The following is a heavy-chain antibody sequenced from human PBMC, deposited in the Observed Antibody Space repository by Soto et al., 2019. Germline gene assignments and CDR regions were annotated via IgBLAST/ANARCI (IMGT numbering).Heavy chain of an antibody. V-gene: IGHV1-18*01. CDR3: ARDGDQGDQRYCDN. Sequence: QVQLVQSGAEVTKPGASVKVSCKASGYTSINYGISWVRQAPGQGLEWMGWLSAYRGNTNYAQKFRGRITMTTDTSTSTVDMELRNLRSDDTAVYYCARDGDQGDQRYCDNWGQGTLVTLSS. CDR2: LSAYRGNT. J-gene: IGHJ4*02. CDR1: GYTSINYG. D-gene: IGHD3-16*01.